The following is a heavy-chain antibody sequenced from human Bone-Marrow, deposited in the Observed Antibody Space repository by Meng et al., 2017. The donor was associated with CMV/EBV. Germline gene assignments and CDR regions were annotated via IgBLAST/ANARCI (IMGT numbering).Heavy chain of an antibody. Sequence: GSLRLSCTVSGGSISSSSYYWGWIRQPPGKGLEWIGSIYYSGSTYYNPSLKSRVTISVDTSKNQFSLKLSSVTAADTAVYYCARDRQQPFTNGGWFDPWGQGTLVTVSS. D-gene: IGHD6-13*01. CDR3: ARDRQQPFTNGGWFDP. CDR1: GGSISSSSYY. V-gene: IGHV4-39*07. CDR2: IYYSGST. J-gene: IGHJ5*02.